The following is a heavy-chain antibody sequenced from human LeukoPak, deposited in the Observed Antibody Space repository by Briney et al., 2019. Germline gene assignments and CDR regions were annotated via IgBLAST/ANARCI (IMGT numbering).Heavy chain of an antibody. CDR1: GYTFTSYD. D-gene: IGHD3-22*01. V-gene: IGHV1-8*01. CDR3: ARVKGYYDSSGYYLYYFDY. CDR2: MNPNSANR. J-gene: IGHJ4*02. Sequence: ASVKVSCKASGYTFTSYDINWVRQATGQGLEWMGWMNPNSANRGYAQKFQGRATMTTDTSISTAYMELSSLRSEDTAVYYCARVKGYYDSSGYYLYYFDYWGQGTLVTVSS.